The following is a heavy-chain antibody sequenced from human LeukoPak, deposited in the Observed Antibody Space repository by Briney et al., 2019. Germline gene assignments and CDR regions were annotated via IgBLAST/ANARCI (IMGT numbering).Heavy chain of an antibody. V-gene: IGHV3-7*01. CDR1: GFTFRSHW. CDR2: IKPDGIDK. J-gene: IGHJ3*02. Sequence: GGSLRLSCVGSGFTFRSHWVNWVRQSPRKGLEWVANIKPDGIDKYYVDSARGRFTVSRDSAKNSAFLQMNSLRAEDTAIYYCATISAQTFDIWGQGTLVSVSS. CDR3: ATISAQTFDI. D-gene: IGHD5-24*01.